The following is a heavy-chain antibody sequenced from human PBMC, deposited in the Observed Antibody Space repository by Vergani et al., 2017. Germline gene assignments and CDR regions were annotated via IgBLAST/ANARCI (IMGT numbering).Heavy chain of an antibody. V-gene: IGHV3-33*01. CDR3: ARVAGTTDFDY. D-gene: IGHD1-1*01. J-gene: IGHJ4*02. CDR2: IWYDGSNK. Sequence: QVQLVESGGGVVQPGRSLRLSCAASGFTFSSYGMHWVRQAPGKGLEWVAVIWYDGSNKYYADSVKGRFTISRDNSKNTLYLQMNSLRAEDTAVYYCARVAGTTDFDYWGQGTLVTVSS. CDR1: GFTFSSYG.